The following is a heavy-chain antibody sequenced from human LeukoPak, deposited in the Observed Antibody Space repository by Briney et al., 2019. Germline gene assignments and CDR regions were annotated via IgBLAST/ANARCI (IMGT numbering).Heavy chain of an antibody. D-gene: IGHD3-3*01. Sequence: ASVKVSCKASGYTFTSYDINWVRQATGQGLEWMGWMNPNSGNTGYAQKLQGRVTMTRNTSISTAYMEMSSLRSEDTAVYYCARGPTSSYYDFWSGYYDPSYMDVWGKGTTVTVSS. V-gene: IGHV1-8*01. J-gene: IGHJ6*03. CDR2: MNPNSGNT. CDR3: ARGPTSSYYDFWSGYYDPSYMDV. CDR1: GYTFTSYD.